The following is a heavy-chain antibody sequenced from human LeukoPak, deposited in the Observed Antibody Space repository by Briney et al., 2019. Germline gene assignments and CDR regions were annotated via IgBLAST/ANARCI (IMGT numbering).Heavy chain of an antibody. J-gene: IGHJ4*02. CDR2: ISTSGNTI. CDR3: ARDSTIFGVVTTNY. Sequence: GGSLRLSCLASGFTFSSYELSWVRQAPGKGLEWVSHISTSGNTIYYADSVKGRFTISRDNAKNSLYLQMNSLRAEDTAVYYCARDSTIFGVVTTNYWGQGTLV. D-gene: IGHD3-3*01. CDR1: GFTFSSYE. V-gene: IGHV3-48*03.